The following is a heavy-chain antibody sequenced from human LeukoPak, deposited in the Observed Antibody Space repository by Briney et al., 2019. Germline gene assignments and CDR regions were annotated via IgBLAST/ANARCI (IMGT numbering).Heavy chain of an antibody. Sequence: GGSLRLSCAASGFSFSSYSMNWVRQAPGKGLEWVSYISGSGNAKHYTDSVKGRFTISRDNSKNTLYLQMNSLRAEDTAVYYCAKGRQKITVYYFDYWGQGTLVTVSS. CDR1: GFSFSSYS. CDR2: ISGSGNAK. CDR3: AKGRQKITVYYFDY. V-gene: IGHV3-48*01. J-gene: IGHJ4*02. D-gene: IGHD3-3*01.